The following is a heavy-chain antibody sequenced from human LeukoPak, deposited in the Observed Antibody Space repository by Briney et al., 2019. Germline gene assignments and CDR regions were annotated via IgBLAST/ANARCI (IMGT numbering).Heavy chain of an antibody. Sequence: PGGSLRLSCAASGFTFRSYGMHWVRQAPGKGLEYVAAISSNGGSTDYANSVKGRFTISRDNSKNTLYLQMGSLRAEDMAAYYCARISSSYDYDYWGQGTLVTVSS. CDR1: GFTFRSYG. CDR2: ISSNGGST. D-gene: IGHD6-6*01. V-gene: IGHV3-64*01. J-gene: IGHJ4*02. CDR3: ARISSSYDYDY.